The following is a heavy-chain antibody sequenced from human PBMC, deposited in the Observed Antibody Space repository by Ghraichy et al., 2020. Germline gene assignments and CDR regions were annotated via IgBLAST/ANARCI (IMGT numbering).Heavy chain of an antibody. J-gene: IGHJ4*02. Sequence: LSLTCAASGFTFSTHWMTWVRQAPGKGLEWVANIKYDASEIYYMDSMKGRFTISRDNAKNSLHLQMNNLRVEDTALYYCARIYGDYGHGVWVMDYWGQGTLVTVSP. CDR3: ARIYGDYGHGVWVMDY. V-gene: IGHV3-7*03. CDR2: IKYDASEI. D-gene: IGHD4-17*01. CDR1: GFTFSTHW.